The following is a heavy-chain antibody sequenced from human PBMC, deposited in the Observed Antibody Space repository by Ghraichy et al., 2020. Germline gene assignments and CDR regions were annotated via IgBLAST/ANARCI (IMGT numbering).Heavy chain of an antibody. Sequence: GGSLRLSCAASGFTFSSYSMNWVRQAPGKGLEWVSSISSSSSYIYYADSVKGRFTISRDNAKNSLYLQMNSLRAEDTAVYYCARDPGGPVPAAMSLDAFDIWGQGTMVTVSS. J-gene: IGHJ3*02. D-gene: IGHD2-2*01. CDR3: ARDPGGPVPAAMSLDAFDI. CDR1: GFTFSSYS. CDR2: ISSSSSYI. V-gene: IGHV3-21*01.